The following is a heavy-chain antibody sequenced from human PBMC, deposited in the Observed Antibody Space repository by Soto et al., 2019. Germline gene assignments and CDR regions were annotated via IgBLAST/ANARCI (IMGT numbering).Heavy chain of an antibody. J-gene: IGHJ6*02. D-gene: IGHD4-17*01. Sequence: SETLSLTCTVSGGSISSDYYWSWIRQPPGKGLEWIGYINYSGSTHYNPSLKSRVTISVDTSKNQFSLKLSSMTAADTAVYYCAKDTVINYYYYGMDVWGQGTTVTVSS. CDR1: GGSISSDYY. CDR3: AKDTVINYYYYGMDV. CDR2: INYSGST. V-gene: IGHV4-30-4*01.